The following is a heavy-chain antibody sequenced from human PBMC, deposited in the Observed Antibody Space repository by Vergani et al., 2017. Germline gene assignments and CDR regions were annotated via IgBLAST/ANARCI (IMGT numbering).Heavy chain of an antibody. D-gene: IGHD3-22*01. CDR2: ISSSGSTI. Sequence: EVQLVESGGGLVQPGGSLRLSCAASGFTFSSYEMNWVRQAPGKGLEWVSYISSSGSTIYYADSVKGRFTISRDNAKNSLYLQMNSLRAEDTAVYYCAXGGLYYYDSSGYPYYFDYWGQGTLVTVSS. V-gene: IGHV3-48*03. CDR1: GFTFSSYE. CDR3: AXGGLYYYDSSGYPYYFDY. J-gene: IGHJ4*02.